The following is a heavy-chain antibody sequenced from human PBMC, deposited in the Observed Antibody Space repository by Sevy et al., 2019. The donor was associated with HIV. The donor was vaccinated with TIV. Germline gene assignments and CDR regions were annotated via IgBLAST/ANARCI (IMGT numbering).Heavy chain of an antibody. V-gene: IGHV1-2*02. CDR1: GYTFAAYY. CDR2: IYPNSGDT. CDR3: ARGSIEEWLLYPDY. J-gene: IGHJ4*02. D-gene: IGHD3-3*01. Sequence: ASVKVSCKTSGYTFAAYYIHWVRQAPGQGLEWLGWIYPNSGDTSYAQKFQGRVTVTRVTSISTVYMELNRLRSDDTAVYYCARGSIEEWLLYPDYWGQGTLVTVSS.